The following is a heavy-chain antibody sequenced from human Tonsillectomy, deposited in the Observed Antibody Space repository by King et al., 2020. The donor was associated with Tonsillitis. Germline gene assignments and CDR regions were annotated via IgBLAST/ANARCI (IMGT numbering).Heavy chain of an antibody. V-gene: IGHV4-31*03. D-gene: IGHD4-17*01. Sequence: QLQESGPGLVKPSQTLSLTCTVSGGSISSGGYYWCWIRQHPGKGLEWIGYIYYSGSTYYNPSLKSRVTISVDTSKNQFSLKLSSVTAADTAVYYCARDQAPTDYYYYYMAVWGKGTTVTVSS. CDR3: ARDQAPTDYYYYYMAV. CDR1: GGSISSGGYY. CDR2: IYYSGST. J-gene: IGHJ6*03.